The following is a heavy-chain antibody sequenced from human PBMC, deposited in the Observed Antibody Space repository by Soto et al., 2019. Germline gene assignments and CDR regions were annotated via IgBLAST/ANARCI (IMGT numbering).Heavy chain of an antibody. CDR3: ARGPTSPRIMGPSRGPYFDH. J-gene: IGHJ4*02. Sequence: PSETLSLTCSVSGGSISPYYWLWIRQGPGRGLEWIAYMYYSGRTNFNPSLKSRVTMSIETSRNQISLKMQSVTAADTAVYYCARGPTSPRIMGPSRGPYFDHWGQGSLVTVSS. CDR2: MYYSGRT. V-gene: IGHV4-59*01. CDR1: GGSISPYY. D-gene: IGHD1-26*01.